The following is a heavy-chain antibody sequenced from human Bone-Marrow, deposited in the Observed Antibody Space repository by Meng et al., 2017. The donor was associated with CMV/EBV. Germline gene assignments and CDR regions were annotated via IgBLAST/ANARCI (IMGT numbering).Heavy chain of an antibody. Sequence: SATLSLTCTVSGYSISSGYYWGWIRQPPGKGLEWIGSIYHSGSTYYNPSLKSRVTISVDTSKNQFPLKLSSVTAADTAVYYCASGGFVVVPAAMYWFDPWGQGTLVTVSS. D-gene: IGHD2-2*01. CDR1: GYSISSGYY. CDR2: IYHSGST. CDR3: ASGGFVVVPAAMYWFDP. J-gene: IGHJ5*02. V-gene: IGHV4-38-2*02.